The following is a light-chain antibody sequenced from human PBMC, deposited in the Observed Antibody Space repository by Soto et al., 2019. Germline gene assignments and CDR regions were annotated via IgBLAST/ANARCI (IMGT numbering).Light chain of an antibody. CDR1: QSISNY. Sequence: DIQMTQSPSSLSASVGDRVTITCRATQSISNYLNWCQQKPGKAPKVLISAASSLQSGVPSRFSGSGSGTDFTLTISSLQPEDFATYYCQQTYSTPCTFGQGTKLEVK. V-gene: IGKV1-39*01. J-gene: IGKJ2*02. CDR2: AAS. CDR3: QQTYSTPCT.